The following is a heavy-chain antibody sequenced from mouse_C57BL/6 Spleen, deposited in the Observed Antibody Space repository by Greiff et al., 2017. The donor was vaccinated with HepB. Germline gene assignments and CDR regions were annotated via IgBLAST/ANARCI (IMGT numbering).Heavy chain of an antibody. J-gene: IGHJ3*01. D-gene: IGHD2-3*01. V-gene: IGHV1-42*01. CDR2: INPSTGGT. CDR1: GYSFTGYY. Sequence: VQLQQSGPELVKPGASVNISCKASGYSFTGYYMNWVKQSPEKSLEWIGEINPSTGGTTYNQKFKAKATLTVDKSSSTAYMQLKSLTSEDSAVYYCADGYSWFAYWGQGTLVTVSA. CDR3: ADGYSWFAY.